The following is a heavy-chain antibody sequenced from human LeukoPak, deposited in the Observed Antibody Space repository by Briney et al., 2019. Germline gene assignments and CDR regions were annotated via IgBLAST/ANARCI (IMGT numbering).Heavy chain of an antibody. V-gene: IGHV3-23*01. CDR2: ISGSGGST. CDR3: ARGFEDNGDYRKSFDY. D-gene: IGHD4-17*01. Sequence: PGGSLRLSCAASGFTFSSYAMSWVRQAPGKGLEWVSAISGSGGSTYYADSVKGRFTISRDNAKNSLYLQMNSLRAEDTAVYYCARGFEDNGDYRKSFDYWGQGTLVTVSS. J-gene: IGHJ4*02. CDR1: GFTFSSYA.